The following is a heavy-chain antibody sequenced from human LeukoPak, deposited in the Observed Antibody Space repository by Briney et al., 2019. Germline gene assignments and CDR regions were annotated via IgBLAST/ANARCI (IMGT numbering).Heavy chain of an antibody. CDR3: ARDPGRQYSSIADV. D-gene: IGHD6-19*01. CDR2: IKEDGSKQ. V-gene: IGHV3-7*03. Sequence: GGSLRLSCAATGFSFSSYWMNWVRRAPGRGLEWLANIKEDGSKQYYVDSVKGRFTISRDNAKNSLYLQMYSLRAEDTAVYYCARDPGRQYSSIADVWGQGTTVTVSS. J-gene: IGHJ6*02. CDR1: GFSFSSYW.